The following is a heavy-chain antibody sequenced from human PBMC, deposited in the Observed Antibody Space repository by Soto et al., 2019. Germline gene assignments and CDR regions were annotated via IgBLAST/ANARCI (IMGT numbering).Heavy chain of an antibody. V-gene: IGHV4-4*02. CDR2: VYHSGTT. CDR3: ARFGGGMDV. Sequence: QVQLQESGPGLVKPSGTLSLTCAVSGGSISGINWWSWFRQPPGKGLEWIGEVYHSGTTNYNPSLKSRVTISGDKSKTQCSLKLSSVTAADTAVYYGARFGGGMDVWGQGTTVTVSS. CDR1: GGSISGINW. D-gene: IGHD3-10*01. J-gene: IGHJ6*02.